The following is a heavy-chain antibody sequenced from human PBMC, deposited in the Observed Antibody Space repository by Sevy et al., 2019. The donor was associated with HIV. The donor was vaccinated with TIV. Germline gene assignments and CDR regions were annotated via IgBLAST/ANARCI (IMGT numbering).Heavy chain of an antibody. V-gene: IGHV1-69*13. CDR1: GGTFSSYA. CDR3: AEEVVTMVRGVITEDYYYYYGMDV. D-gene: IGHD3-10*01. J-gene: IGHJ6*02. Sequence: ASVKVSCKASGGTFSSYAISWVRQAPGQGLEWMGGIIPIFGTANYAQKFQGRVTITADESTSTAYMELSSLRSEEKAVYYCAEEVVTMVRGVITEDYYYYYGMDVWGQGTTVTVSS. CDR2: IIPIFGTA.